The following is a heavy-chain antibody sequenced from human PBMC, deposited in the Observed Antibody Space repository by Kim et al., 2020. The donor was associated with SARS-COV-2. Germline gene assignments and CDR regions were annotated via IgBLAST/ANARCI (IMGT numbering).Heavy chain of an antibody. Sequence: YYADAVKGLFTIARDNSENTLYLQMKSLRAEDTAVYYCAKEPRGATIDSWGQGTLVTVSS. D-gene: IGHD3-10*01. J-gene: IGHJ4*02. V-gene: IGHV3-23*01. CDR3: AKEPRGATIDS.